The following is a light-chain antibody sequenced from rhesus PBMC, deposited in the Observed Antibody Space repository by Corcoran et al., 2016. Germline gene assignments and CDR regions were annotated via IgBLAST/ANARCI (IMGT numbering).Light chain of an antibody. CDR3: QQHSTDPWT. Sequence: DIQMTQSPSSLSASVGDTVTITCRASQSITIWLDWYQQKPGKAPKLLIYKESSLQRGVPSRFSGSGSGTDFILTISSLQHEDYAIYYCQQHSTDPWTFGQGTKVEIK. CDR1: QSITIW. CDR2: KES. V-gene: IGKV1-22*01. J-gene: IGKJ1*01.